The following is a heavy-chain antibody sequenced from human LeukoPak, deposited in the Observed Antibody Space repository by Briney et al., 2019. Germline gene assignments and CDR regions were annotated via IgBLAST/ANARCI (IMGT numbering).Heavy chain of an antibody. Sequence: PSETLSLTCTVSGGSISSSSYYWGWIRQPPGKGLEWIGSIYYSGSTYYNPSLKSRVTISVDTSKNQFSLKLSSVTAADTAVYYCARHKDYYGSSEGMDVWGQGTTVTVSS. J-gene: IGHJ6*02. CDR1: GGSISSSSYY. CDR2: IYYSGST. V-gene: IGHV4-39*01. D-gene: IGHD3-22*01. CDR3: ARHKDYYGSSEGMDV.